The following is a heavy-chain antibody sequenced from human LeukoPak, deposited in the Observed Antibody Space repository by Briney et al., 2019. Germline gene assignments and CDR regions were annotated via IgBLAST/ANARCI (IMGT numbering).Heavy chain of an antibody. CDR2: IRYDGSNK. D-gene: IGHD3-16*01. CDR1: GFTFSSYG. J-gene: IGHJ4*02. CDR3: AKPGPWGVPRHFDY. Sequence: GGSLRLSCAASGFTFSSYGMHWVRQAPGKGLEWVAFIRYDGSNKYYADSVKGRFTISRDNSKNTLYLQMNSLRAEDTAVYYCAKPGPWGVPRHFDYWGQGTLVTVSS. V-gene: IGHV3-30*02.